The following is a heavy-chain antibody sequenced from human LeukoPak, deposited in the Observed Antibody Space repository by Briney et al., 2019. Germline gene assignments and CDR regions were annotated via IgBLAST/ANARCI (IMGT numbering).Heavy chain of an antibody. J-gene: IGHJ6*03. Sequence: SETLSLTCTVSGGSISNYYWSWIRQPPGKGLEGIGYIYASGGTNYNPSLNSRVTISVDTSKNQFSLKLSSVTAADTAVYYCARVPVGASYYYYYYMDVWGKGTTVTVSS. CDR1: GGSISNYY. CDR3: ARVPVGASYYYYYYMDV. D-gene: IGHD4-23*01. CDR2: IYASGGT. V-gene: IGHV4-59*01.